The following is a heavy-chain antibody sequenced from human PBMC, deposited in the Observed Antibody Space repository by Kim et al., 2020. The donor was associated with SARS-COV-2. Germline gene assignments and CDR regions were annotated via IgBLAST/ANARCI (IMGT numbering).Heavy chain of an antibody. CDR3: ARVSVGYYYDSSGYYSDY. J-gene: IGHJ4*02. D-gene: IGHD3-22*01. V-gene: IGHV1-69*04. Sequence: SVKVSCKASGGTFSSYAISWVRQAPGQGLEWMGRIIPILGIANYAQKFQGRVTITADKSTSTAYMELSSLRSEDTAVYYCARVSVGYYYDSSGYYSDYWGQGTLVTVSS. CDR2: IIPILGIA. CDR1: GGTFSSYA.